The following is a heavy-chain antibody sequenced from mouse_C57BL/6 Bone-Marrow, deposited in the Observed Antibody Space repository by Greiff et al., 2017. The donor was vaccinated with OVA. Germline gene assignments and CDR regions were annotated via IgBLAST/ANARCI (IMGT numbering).Heavy chain of an antibody. CDR3: TRRFGYYSSSYYWYFDV. V-gene: IGHV1-5*01. CDR1: GYTFTSYW. Sequence: EVKLVESGTVLARPGASVKMSCKTSGYTFTSYWMHWVKQRPGQGLEWIGAIYPGNSDNSYNQKFKGKAKLTAVTSVSTAYMEFSSLTNEDSAVYYCTRRFGYYSSSYYWYFDVWGTGTTVTVSS. D-gene: IGHD1-1*01. CDR2: IYPGNSDN. J-gene: IGHJ1*03.